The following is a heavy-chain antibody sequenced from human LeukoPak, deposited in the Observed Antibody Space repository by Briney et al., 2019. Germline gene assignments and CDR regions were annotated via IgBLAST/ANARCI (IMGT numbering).Heavy chain of an antibody. V-gene: IGHV4-61*02. CDR3: ARLRSSSWYGAYYYYMDV. CDR2: IYTSGST. J-gene: IGHJ6*03. D-gene: IGHD6-13*01. CDR1: GGSISSGSDY. Sequence: SETLSLTCTVSGGSISSGSDYWSWIRQPAGKGLEWIGRIYTSGSTNYNPSLKSRVTISIDTSKNQFSLKLSSVTAADTAVYYCARLRSSSWYGAYYYYMDVWGKGTTVTVSS.